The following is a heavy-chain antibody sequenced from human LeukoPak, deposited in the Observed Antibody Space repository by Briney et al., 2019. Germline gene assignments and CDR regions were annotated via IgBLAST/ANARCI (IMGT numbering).Heavy chain of an antibody. Sequence: SETLSLTCTVSGGSLSSYYWGWLRQPAGKGLEWIGRIYTSGSTNYNPSFKRRVTMSVDTSKNQCSLKLSSVAAADTAVYYCARDLVSASWFDPWGQGTLVTVSS. CDR2: IYTSGST. V-gene: IGHV4-4*07. D-gene: IGHD5/OR15-5a*01. CDR3: ARDLVSASWFDP. J-gene: IGHJ5*02. CDR1: GGSLSSYY.